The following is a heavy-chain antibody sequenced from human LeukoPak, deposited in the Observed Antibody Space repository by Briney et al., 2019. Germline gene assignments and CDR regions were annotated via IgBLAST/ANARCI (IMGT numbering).Heavy chain of an antibody. Sequence: ASVKVSCKASGYTFTNYDINWVRQAIGQGLDWMGWMNPKSGYTGYAQKFQGRVTMTRDTSISTAYMELGSLRSEDTAVYYCATVTGSIDYWGQGTLVTVSS. D-gene: IGHD1-26*01. CDR2: MNPKSGYT. J-gene: IGHJ4*02. CDR1: GYTFTNYD. V-gene: IGHV1-8*01. CDR3: ATVTGSIDY.